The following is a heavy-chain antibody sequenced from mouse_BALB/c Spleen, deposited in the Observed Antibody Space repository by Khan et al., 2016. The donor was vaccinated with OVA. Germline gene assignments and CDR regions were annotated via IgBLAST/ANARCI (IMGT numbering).Heavy chain of an antibody. Sequence: VQLVESGPGLVAPSQSLSITCTVSGFSLSRSNIHWVRQPPGKGLEWLGMIWGGGDTDYNSTLKSRLSISKANSKSPVFFKMHSLQTDDTAMYYCARAYYRYDGDYARDYWGQGTSVTVSS. CDR2: IWGGGDT. CDR1: GFSLSRSN. V-gene: IGHV2-6-4*01. J-gene: IGHJ4*01. CDR3: ARAYYRYDGDYARDY. D-gene: IGHD2-14*01.